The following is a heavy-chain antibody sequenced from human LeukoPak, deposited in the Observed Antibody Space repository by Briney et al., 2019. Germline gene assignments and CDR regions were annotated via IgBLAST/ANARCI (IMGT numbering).Heavy chain of an antibody. J-gene: IGHJ2*01. D-gene: IGHD1-14*01. CDR1: GGSISSYY. Sequence: SETLSLTCTVSGGSISSYYWSWTRQPPGKGLEYIGYIYYSGNTNSNPSLNSRVTISVDTSKNQFSLKLSSVTAADTAVYYCARRGSGASLEYYFDLWGRGTLVTVSS. CDR2: IYYSGNT. V-gene: IGHV4-59*08. CDR3: ARRGSGASLEYYFDL.